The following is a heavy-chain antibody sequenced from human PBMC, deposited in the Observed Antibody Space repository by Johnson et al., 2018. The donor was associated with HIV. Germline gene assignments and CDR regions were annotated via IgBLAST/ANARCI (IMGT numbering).Heavy chain of an antibody. CDR1: GFTFSSYG. D-gene: IGHD6-6*01. J-gene: IGHJ3*02. CDR2: IRYDGSNT. Sequence: QVQLVESGGGVVQPGGSLRLSCAASGFTFSSYGMHWVRQAPGKGLEWVAFIRYDGSNTYYADSVKGRFTISRYNSKNTLYLQMNSLRAEETAVYYCAKAFEYSSSSMAFDIWGQGTMVTVSS. CDR3: AKAFEYSSSSMAFDI. V-gene: IGHV3-30*02.